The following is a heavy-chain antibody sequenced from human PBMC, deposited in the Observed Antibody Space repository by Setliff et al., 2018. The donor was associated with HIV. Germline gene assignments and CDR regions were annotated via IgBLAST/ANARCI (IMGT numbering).Heavy chain of an antibody. Sequence: GASVKVSCKASGYTFTSYAMHWVRQAPGQRLEWMGWINAGNGNTKYSQKFQGRVTITRDTSASTAYMELSSLRSEDTAVYYCARAVGYSYAIFDYWGQGTLVTVSS. CDR2: INAGNGNT. J-gene: IGHJ4*02. CDR1: GYTFTSYA. V-gene: IGHV1-3*01. D-gene: IGHD5-18*01. CDR3: ARAVGYSYAIFDY.